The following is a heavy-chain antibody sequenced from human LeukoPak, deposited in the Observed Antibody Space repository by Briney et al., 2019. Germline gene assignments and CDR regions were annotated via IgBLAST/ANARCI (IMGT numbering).Heavy chain of an antibody. CDR3: ARAPYSYGFPLDY. CDR2: VYTSGST. D-gene: IGHD5-18*01. CDR1: GASISSGSYY. V-gene: IGHV4-61*02. J-gene: IGHJ4*02. Sequence: PSQTLSLTCTVSGASISSGSYYWSWLRQPAGKGLEWIGRVYTSGSTNYNPSLKSRVNISLDTPKNQFSLKLISVTAADTAVYYCARAPYSYGFPLDYWGQGTVVSVSS.